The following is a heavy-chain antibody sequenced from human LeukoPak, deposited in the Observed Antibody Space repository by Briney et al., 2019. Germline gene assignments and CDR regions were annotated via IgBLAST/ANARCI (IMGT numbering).Heavy chain of an antibody. CDR1: GGSISSCDYY. D-gene: IGHD5-24*01. CDR3: ARCLSRGCNYGGGFGR. CDR2: IYCSEST. V-gene: IGHV4-39*01. J-gene: IGHJ1*01. Sequence: GTLSLTCTVSGGSISSCDYYWGWLRQPPGRGLEWVASIYCSESTYYSPPLKSGVTISVDTSKNQFSLKLRSVTATDTAVYYCARCLSRGCNYGGGFGRWGQGALVTFAT.